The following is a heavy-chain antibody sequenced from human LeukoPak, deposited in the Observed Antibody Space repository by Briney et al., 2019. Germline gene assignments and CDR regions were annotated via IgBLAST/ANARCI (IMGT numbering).Heavy chain of an antibody. J-gene: IGHJ4*02. CDR2: ISAYNGNT. CDR1: GYTFSSYS. D-gene: IGHD2-15*01. CDR3: ARASYCSDGSCYSDY. Sequence: WASVKVSCKACGYTFSSYSISWVRQAPGQGLEWMGWISAYNGNTIYAQKVKGRVTMTTDTSTSTAYMELRSLKSDDTAVYYCARASYCSDGSCYSDYWGQGTLVTVSS. V-gene: IGHV1-18*01.